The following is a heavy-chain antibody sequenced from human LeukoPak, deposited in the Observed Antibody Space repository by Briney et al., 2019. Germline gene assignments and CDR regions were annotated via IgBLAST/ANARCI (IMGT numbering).Heavy chain of an antibody. J-gene: IGHJ4*02. D-gene: IGHD3-22*01. CDR2: IYYSGST. CDR1: GGSISSYY. Sequence: PSETLSLTCTVSGGSISSYYWSWIRQPPGKGLEWIGYIYYSGSTNYNPSLKSRVTISVDTSKNQFSLKLSSVTAADTVVYYCARALDYYDSSGYYSFDYWGQGTLVTVSS. V-gene: IGHV4-59*01. CDR3: ARALDYYDSSGYYSFDY.